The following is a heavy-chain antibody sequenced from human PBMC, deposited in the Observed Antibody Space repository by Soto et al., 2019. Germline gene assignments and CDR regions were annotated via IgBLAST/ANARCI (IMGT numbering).Heavy chain of an antibody. V-gene: IGHV3-30*18. J-gene: IGHJ6*03. CDR1: GFTFSSYG. D-gene: IGHD1-7*01. CDR3: AKWGLITGTDSDDYYYYMDV. CDR2: ISYDGSNK. Sequence: QVQLVESGGGVVQPGRSLRLSCAASGFTFSSYGMHWVRQAPGKGLEWVAVISYDGSNKYYADSVKGRFTISRDNSKNTLYLQMNSLRAEDTAVYYCAKWGLITGTDSDDYYYYMDVWGKGTTVTVSS.